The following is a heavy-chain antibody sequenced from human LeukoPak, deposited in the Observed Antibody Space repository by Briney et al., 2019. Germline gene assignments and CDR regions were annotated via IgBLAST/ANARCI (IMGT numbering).Heavy chain of an antibody. D-gene: IGHD4-17*01. CDR1: GYTFTVYY. CDR2: INPNSGGT. Sequence: ASVKVSCKASGYTFTVYYMHWVRQAPGQGLEWMGWINPNSGGTNYAQKFQGRVTMTRDTSISTAYMELSRLRSDDTAVYYCARSYGDSDGWFDPWGQGTLVTVSS. J-gene: IGHJ5*02. CDR3: ARSYGDSDGWFDP. V-gene: IGHV1-2*02.